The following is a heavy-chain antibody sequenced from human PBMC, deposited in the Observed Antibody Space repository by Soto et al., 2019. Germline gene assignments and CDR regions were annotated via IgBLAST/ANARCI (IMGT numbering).Heavy chain of an antibody. J-gene: IGHJ6*02. CDR1: GYSFTSYW. D-gene: IGHD3-16*01. Sequence: PGESLKISCKGSGYSFTSYWISWVRQMPGKGLEWMGRIDPIDSYTNYSPSFQGHVTISADKSISTAYLQWSSLKASDTAVYYCARRAHMSRRGETFSYYYYGMDVWGQGTTVTVSS. CDR2: IDPIDSYT. V-gene: IGHV5-10-1*01. CDR3: ARRAHMSRRGETFSYYYYGMDV.